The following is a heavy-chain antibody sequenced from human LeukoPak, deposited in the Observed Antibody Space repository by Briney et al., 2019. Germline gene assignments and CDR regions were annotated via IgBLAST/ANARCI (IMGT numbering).Heavy chain of an antibody. J-gene: IGHJ4*02. V-gene: IGHV1-69*13. CDR1: GGTFSSYA. CDR3: ARGPITTRSHFDY. D-gene: IGHD3-22*01. CDR2: IIPIFATA. Sequence: SVKVSCKASGGTFSSYAISWVRQAPGQGLEWMGEIIPIFATANYAQKFQGRVAITADESTSTAYMELSSLRSEDTAVYYCARGPITTRSHFDYWGQGTLVTVSS.